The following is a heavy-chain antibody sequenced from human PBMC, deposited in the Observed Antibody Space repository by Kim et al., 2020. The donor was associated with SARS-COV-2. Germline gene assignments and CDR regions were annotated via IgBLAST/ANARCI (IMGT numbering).Heavy chain of an antibody. CDR1: GGSISSGSYY. V-gene: IGHV4-61*02. CDR2: IYTSGST. D-gene: IGHD4-17*01. J-gene: IGHJ6*02. Sequence: SETLSLTCTVSGGSISSGSYYWSWIRQPAGKGLEWIGRIYTSGSTNYNPSLKSRVTISVDTSKNQFSLKLSSVTAADTAVYYCARAGYGDYFYYYGMDVWGQGTTVTVSS. CDR3: ARAGYGDYFYYYGMDV.